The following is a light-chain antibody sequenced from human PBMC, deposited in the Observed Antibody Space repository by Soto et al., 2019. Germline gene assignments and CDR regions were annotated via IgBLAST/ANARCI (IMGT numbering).Light chain of an antibody. CDR2: AS. CDR1: QSISSW. Sequence: IQMTQSPSTLSASVGDRVTITCRASQSISSWLAWYQQKPGKAPKLLIYASSLQSGVPSRFSGSGSGTDFTLTISSLQPEDFATYYCLQDYNYPRTFGQGTKEDIK. V-gene: IGKV1-6*01. J-gene: IGKJ1*01. CDR3: LQDYNYPRT.